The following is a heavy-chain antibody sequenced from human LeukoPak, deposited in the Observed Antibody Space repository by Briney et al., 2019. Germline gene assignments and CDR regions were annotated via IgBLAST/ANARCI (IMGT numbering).Heavy chain of an antibody. V-gene: IGHV1-2*02. CDR1: GYTFTGYF. CDR3: ARAPLEGFDY. Sequence: VASVKVSCKAPGYTFTGYFIHWVRQAPGQGLEWMGWINPNSGGTNYAQEFQGRVTMTRDTSISTAYMELSRLRSDDTAMYYCARAPLEGFDYWGQGTLVTVYS. J-gene: IGHJ4*02. CDR2: INPNSGGT.